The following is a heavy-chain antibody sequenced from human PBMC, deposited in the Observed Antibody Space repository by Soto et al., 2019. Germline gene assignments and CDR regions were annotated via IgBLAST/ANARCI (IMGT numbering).Heavy chain of an antibody. J-gene: IGHJ4*02. CDR1: GGSISSSSW. Sequence: ASETLSLTCAVSGGSISSSSWWSWVRQPPGKGLEWIGEIYHSGSTNYNPSLKSRVTISVDKSKNQFSLKLSSVTAADTAVYYCARRKQHCTNGVCSRNHFDYWGQGTLVTVSS. CDR3: ARRKQHCTNGVCSRNHFDY. D-gene: IGHD2-8*01. CDR2: IYHSGST. V-gene: IGHV4-4*02.